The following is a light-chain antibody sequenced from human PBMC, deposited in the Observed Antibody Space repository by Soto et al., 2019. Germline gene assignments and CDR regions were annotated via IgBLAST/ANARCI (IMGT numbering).Light chain of an antibody. CDR1: QTVSSSY. V-gene: IGKV3-20*01. Sequence: EIVLTQSPGTLSLSPGERATLSCRASQTVSSSYLAWYQQKPGQAPRLLISGASSRATGVPDRFSGSASGTDFTLTISRLEPEDFAVYYCQQYGSSPPSFGQGPKVDIK. J-gene: IGKJ1*01. CDR3: QQYGSSPPS. CDR2: GAS.